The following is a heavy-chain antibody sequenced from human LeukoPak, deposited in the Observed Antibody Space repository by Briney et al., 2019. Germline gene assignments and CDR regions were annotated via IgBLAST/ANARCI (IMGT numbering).Heavy chain of an antibody. J-gene: IGHJ6*02. CDR2: IKHDGSDN. CDR3: ARGTSSYSYYYGMDV. CDR1: GFSFSSYW. Sequence: GGSLRLSCAASGFSFSSYWMSWVRQAPGKGLEWVANIKHDGSDNSYVDSVKGRFTISRDNAKNSLYLQMDSLRAEDTALYYCARGTSSYSYYYGMDVWGQGTTVTVSS. V-gene: IGHV3-7*01. D-gene: IGHD6-6*01.